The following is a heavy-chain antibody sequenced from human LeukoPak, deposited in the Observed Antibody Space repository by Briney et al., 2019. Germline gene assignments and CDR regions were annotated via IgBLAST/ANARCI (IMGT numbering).Heavy chain of an antibody. CDR1: GGSISSSSYY. Sequence: SETLSLTCTVSGGSISSSSYYWGWIRQPPGKGLEWIGSIYYSGSTYYNPSLKSRVTISVDTSKNQFSLKLSSVTAADTAVYYCARGHCSSTSCYANYYYGMDVWGQGTTVTVSS. V-gene: IGHV4-39*07. CDR3: ARGHCSSTSCYANYYYGMDV. D-gene: IGHD2-2*01. CDR2: IYYSGST. J-gene: IGHJ6*02.